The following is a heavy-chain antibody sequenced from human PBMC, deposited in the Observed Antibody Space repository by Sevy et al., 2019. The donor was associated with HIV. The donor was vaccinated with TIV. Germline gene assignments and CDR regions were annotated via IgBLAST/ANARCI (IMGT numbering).Heavy chain of an antibody. Sequence: GGSLRLSCTASGFVFSSYAMHWVRQAPGKGLEWVAFIAYDGSNKNYADSVKGRFTLSRDNSKNTLYLQMNSLGAEDKAVYCCGRRRFLVWLSFAAFDIWGQGTMVTVSS. D-gene: IGHD3-3*01. CDR1: GFVFSSYA. CDR2: IAYDGSNK. CDR3: GRRRFLVWLSFAAFDI. J-gene: IGHJ3*02. V-gene: IGHV3-30*04.